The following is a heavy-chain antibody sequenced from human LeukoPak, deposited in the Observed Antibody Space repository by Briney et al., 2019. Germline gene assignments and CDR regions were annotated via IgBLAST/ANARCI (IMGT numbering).Heavy chain of an antibody. CDR3: ATSGWYQTGVY. V-gene: IGHV4-4*07. Sequence: SETLSLTCTVSGGSISSYYWSWIRQPAGKGLEWIGRIHTSGSTNYNPSLKSRVTISVDTSKNQFSLKLSSLTAADTAVYYCATSGWYQTGVYWGQGTLVTVSS. J-gene: IGHJ4*02. D-gene: IGHD6-13*01. CDR1: GGSISSYY. CDR2: IHTSGST.